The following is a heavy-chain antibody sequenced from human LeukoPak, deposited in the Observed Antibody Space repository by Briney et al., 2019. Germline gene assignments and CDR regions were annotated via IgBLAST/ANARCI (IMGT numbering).Heavy chain of an antibody. J-gene: IGHJ4*02. CDR1: GFTFSSYS. V-gene: IGHV3-21*01. CDR3: ARDVDYANPRHDY. Sequence: KPGGSLRLSCAASGFTFSSYSMNWVRQAPGKGLEWVSSISSSSSYIYYPDSVKGRFTISRDNAKNSLYLQMNSLRAEDTAVYYCARDVDYANPRHDYWGQGTLVTVSS. CDR2: ISSSSSYI. D-gene: IGHD4/OR15-4a*01.